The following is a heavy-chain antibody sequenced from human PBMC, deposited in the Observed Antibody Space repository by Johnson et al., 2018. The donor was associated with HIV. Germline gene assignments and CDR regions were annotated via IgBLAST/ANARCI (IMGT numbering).Heavy chain of an antibody. J-gene: IGHJ3*02. V-gene: IGHV3-72*01. CDR2: TRNKANSSTT. D-gene: IGHD4-23*01. CDR3: ARRTVVTPGAFDI. CDR1: GFTFSSYA. Sequence: QLVESGGGLVQPGGSLKLSCAASGFTFSSYAMSWVRQAPGQGLEWVGRTRNKANSSTTDYAASLNGQFTIPRDNSKNTLYLQMNSLRAEDTAVYYCARRTVVTPGAFDIWGQGTMVTVSS.